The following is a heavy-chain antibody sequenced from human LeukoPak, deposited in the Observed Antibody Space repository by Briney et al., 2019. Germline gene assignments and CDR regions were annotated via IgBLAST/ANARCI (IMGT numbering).Heavy chain of an antibody. CDR2: IYHSGST. V-gene: IGHV4-4*02. CDR1: GGSISSSNW. J-gene: IGHJ3*02. Sequence: SETLSLTCAVSGGSISSSNWWSWVRQPPGKGLEWIGEIYHSGSTNYNPSLKSRVTISVDKSKNQFSLKLSSVTAADTAVYYCARYRKVVINAFDIWGQGTMVTVSS. D-gene: IGHD3-22*01. CDR3: ARYRKVVINAFDI.